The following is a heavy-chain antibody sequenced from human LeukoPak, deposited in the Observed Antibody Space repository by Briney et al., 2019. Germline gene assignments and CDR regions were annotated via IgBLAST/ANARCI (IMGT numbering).Heavy chain of an antibody. D-gene: IGHD3-10*01. Sequence: SETLSLTCTVSGGSISSGDYYWSWIRQPPGKGLEWIGYTHYTGETNYNPSLKSRLTMSVDTSNNQVYLRLSSVTAADTAVYYCGRNLGSGSDHWGQGTLVTVSS. V-gene: IGHV4-61*08. J-gene: IGHJ4*02. CDR2: THYTGET. CDR3: GRNLGSGSDH. CDR1: GGSISSGDYY.